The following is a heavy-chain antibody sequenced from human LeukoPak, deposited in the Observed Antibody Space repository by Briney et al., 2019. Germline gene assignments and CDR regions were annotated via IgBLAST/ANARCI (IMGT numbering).Heavy chain of an antibody. CDR1: GFTFSSYS. CDR2: ISSSSTYI. CDR3: ARGFYSSGRYNAFDI. J-gene: IGHJ3*02. V-gene: IGHV3-21*01. Sequence: PGGSLRLSCAASGFTFSSYSMNWVRQAPGKGLEWVSSISSSSTYIYYADSLKGRFTISRDNAKNSLYLQMNSLRAEDTAVYYCARGFYSSGRYNAFDIWGQGTMVTVSS. D-gene: IGHD6-19*01.